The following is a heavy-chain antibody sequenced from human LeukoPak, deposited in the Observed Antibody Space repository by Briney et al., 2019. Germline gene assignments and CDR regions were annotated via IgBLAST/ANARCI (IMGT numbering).Heavy chain of an antibody. CDR1: GFTFSDYY. Sequence: GGSLRLSCAASGFTFSDYYMSWIRQAPGKGLEWVSYISSSGSTIYYADSVKGRFTISRDNAKNSLYLQMNSPRAEDTAVYYCARVEEGTTLDYYYMDVWGKGTTVTVSS. D-gene: IGHD4-23*01. J-gene: IGHJ6*03. CDR2: ISSSGSTI. V-gene: IGHV3-11*01. CDR3: ARVEEGTTLDYYYMDV.